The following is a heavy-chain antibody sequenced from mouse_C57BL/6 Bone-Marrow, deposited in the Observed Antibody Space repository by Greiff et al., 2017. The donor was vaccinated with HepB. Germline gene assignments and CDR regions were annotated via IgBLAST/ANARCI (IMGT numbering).Heavy chain of an antibody. Sequence: QVQLQQSGPELVKPGASVKISCKASGYAFSSSWMNWVKQRPGKGLEWIGRIYPGDGDTNYNGKFKGKATLTADKSSSTAYMQLSSLTSEDSAVYFCARRRAYYDYDGFAYWGQGTLVTVSA. CDR2: IYPGDGDT. D-gene: IGHD2-4*01. J-gene: IGHJ3*01. CDR3: ARRRAYYDYDGFAY. V-gene: IGHV1-82*01. CDR1: GYAFSSSW.